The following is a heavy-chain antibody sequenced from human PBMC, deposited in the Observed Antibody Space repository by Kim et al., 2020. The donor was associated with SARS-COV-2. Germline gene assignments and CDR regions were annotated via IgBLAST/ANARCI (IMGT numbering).Heavy chain of an antibody. CDR3: ARDGYDDVWGSYRYFYS. CDR1: GGSISGYY. V-gene: IGHV4-4*07. CDR2: IYSSGST. D-gene: IGHD3-16*02. Sequence: SETLSLTCTVSGGSISGYYWSWIRQPAGKGLEWIGRIYSSGSTNHNPSLKSRLSMSVDTSKSQFSLRLTSVTAADTAVYYCARDGYDDVWGSYRYFYSWG. J-gene: IGHJ5*01.